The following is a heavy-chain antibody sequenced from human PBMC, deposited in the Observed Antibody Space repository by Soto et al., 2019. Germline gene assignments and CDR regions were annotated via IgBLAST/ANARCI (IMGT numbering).Heavy chain of an antibody. D-gene: IGHD6-13*01. J-gene: IGHJ3*02. Sequence: QVQLVESGGGVVQPGRSLRLSCAASGFTFSSYAMHWVRQAPGKVLEWVAFISYDESNKYYADSVKGRFTISRDNSKNTLYLQMNSLRAEDTAVYYCARVRGSSWYEGAFDIWDQGTMVTVSS. V-gene: IGHV3-30-3*01. CDR3: ARVRGSSWYEGAFDI. CDR2: ISYDESNK. CDR1: GFTFSSYA.